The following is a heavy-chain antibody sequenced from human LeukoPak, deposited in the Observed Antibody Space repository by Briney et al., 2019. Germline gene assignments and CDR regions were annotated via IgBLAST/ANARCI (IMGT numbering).Heavy chain of an antibody. V-gene: IGHV3-30*18. CDR2: ISYDGSNK. J-gene: IGHJ6*04. D-gene: IGHD6-19*01. Sequence: PGRSLRLSCAASGFTFSSYGMHRVRQAPGKGLEWVAVISYDGSNKYYADSVKGRFTISRDNSKNTLYLQMNSLRAEDTAVYYCAKATGIAVNFYYGMDLWGKATTVTVSS. CDR1: GFTFSSYG. CDR3: AKATGIAVNFYYGMDL.